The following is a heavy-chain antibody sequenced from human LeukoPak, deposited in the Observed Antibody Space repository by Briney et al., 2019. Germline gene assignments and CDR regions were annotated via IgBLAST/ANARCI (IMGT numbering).Heavy chain of an antibody. CDR1: GFTFSSYA. V-gene: IGHV3-23*01. CDR2: ISGSGGST. Sequence: PGGSLRLSCAASGFTFSSYAMSWVRQAPGKGLEWVSAISGSGGSTYYADSVKGRFTISRDITKNTIYLQMNNLRAEDTAVYYCARGLLRDGYTYSYSFDYWGQGTLVTVSS. J-gene: IGHJ4*02. D-gene: IGHD5-18*01. CDR3: ARGLLRDGYTYSYSFDY.